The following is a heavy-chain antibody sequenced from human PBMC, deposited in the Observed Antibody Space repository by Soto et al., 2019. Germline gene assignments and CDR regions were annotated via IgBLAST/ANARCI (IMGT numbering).Heavy chain of an antibody. V-gene: IGHV3-11*01. D-gene: IGHD3-10*01. CDR3: ARDGDYYGSGSCDY. CDR1: GFTFSDYY. Sequence: QVQLVESGGGLVKPGGSLRLSCAASGFTFSDYYMSWIRQAPGKGLEWGSYISSSGSTIYYADSVKGRFTISRDNAKNSRNLHRYSLSAEDTAVYYCARDGDYYGSGSCDYWGQGTLVTVSS. CDR2: ISSSGSTI. J-gene: IGHJ4*02.